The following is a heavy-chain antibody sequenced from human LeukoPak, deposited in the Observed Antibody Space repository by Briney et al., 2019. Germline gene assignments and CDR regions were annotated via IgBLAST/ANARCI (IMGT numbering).Heavy chain of an antibody. CDR3: ARTAAAGSYYFDY. D-gene: IGHD6-13*01. CDR2: INPNSGGT. Sequence: ASVKVSCKASGCTFTGYYMHWVRQAPGQGLEWMGWINPNSGGTNYAQKFQGRVTMTTDTSTSTAYMELRSLRSDDTAVYYCARTAAAGSYYFDYWGQGTLVTVSS. J-gene: IGHJ4*02. V-gene: IGHV1-2*02. CDR1: GCTFTGYY.